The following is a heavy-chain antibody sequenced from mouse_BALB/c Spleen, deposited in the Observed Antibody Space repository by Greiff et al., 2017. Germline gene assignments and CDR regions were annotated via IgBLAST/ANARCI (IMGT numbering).Heavy chain of an antibody. D-gene: IGHD1-1*01. CDR2: ISYSGST. CDR1: GYSITSDYA. V-gene: IGHV3-2*02. CDR3: ARLLRYPNWYFDV. Sequence: EVQLQESGPGLVKPSQSLSLTCTVTGYSITSDYAWNWIRQFPGNKLEWMGYISYSGSTSYNPSLKSRISITRDTSKNQFFLQLNSVTTEDSATYYCARLLRYPNWYFDVWGAGTTVTVSS. J-gene: IGHJ1*01.